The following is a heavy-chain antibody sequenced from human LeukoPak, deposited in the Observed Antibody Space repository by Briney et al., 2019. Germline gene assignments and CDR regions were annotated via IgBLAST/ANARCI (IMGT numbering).Heavy chain of an antibody. V-gene: IGHV1-69*06. CDR2: IIPIFGTA. D-gene: IGHD6-13*01. J-gene: IGHJ3*02. CDR3: AKGTKKAAGPHGVGAFDI. Sequence: ASVKVSCKASGYTFTRYYMHWVRQAPGQGLEWMGGIIPIFGTANYAQKFQGRVTITADKSTSTAYMELSSLRSEDTAVYYCAKGTKKAAGPHGVGAFDIWGQGTMVTVSS. CDR1: GYTFTRYY.